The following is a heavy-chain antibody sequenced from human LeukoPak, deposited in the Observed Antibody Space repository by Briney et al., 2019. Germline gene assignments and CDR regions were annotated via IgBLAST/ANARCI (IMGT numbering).Heavy chain of an antibody. CDR3: ARATVTRWFDP. V-gene: IGHV3-48*01. J-gene: IGHJ5*02. D-gene: IGHD4-17*01. CDR1: GFTFSSYS. Sequence: PGGSLRLSCAASGFTFSSYSMNWVRQAPGKGLEWVSYISSSSSTIYYADSVKGRFTISRDNSKNTLYLQMNSLRAEDTAVYYCARATVTRWFDPWGQGTLVTVSS. CDR2: ISSSSSTI.